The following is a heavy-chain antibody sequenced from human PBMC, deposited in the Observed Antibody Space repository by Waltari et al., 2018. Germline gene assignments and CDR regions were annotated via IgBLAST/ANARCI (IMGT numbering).Heavy chain of an antibody. CDR3: AIAGAGNFDL. D-gene: IGHD6-19*01. V-gene: IGHV5-10-1*03. Sequence: EVQLVQSGVEVKKPGESLRISCKGSGYTFSDYTITWVRQMPGKGLEWMGCIRPSPSSTNYSPSFQGPVTISLDKSISTAYLQWNSLEASDTAIFYCAIAGAGNFDLWGRGTLVTVSS. J-gene: IGHJ2*01. CDR2: IRPSPSST. CDR1: GYTFSDYT.